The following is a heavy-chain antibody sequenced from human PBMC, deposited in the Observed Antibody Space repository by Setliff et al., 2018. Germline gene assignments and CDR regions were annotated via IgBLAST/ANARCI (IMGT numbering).Heavy chain of an antibody. V-gene: IGHV3-9*03. J-gene: IGHJ4*02. CDR3: AKGYCSSTSCYVDY. CDR1: GFTFDDYA. D-gene: IGHD2-2*01. CDR2: ISWNSGIV. Sequence: GGSLRLSCAASGFTFDDYAMHWVRQAPGKGLEWVSGISWNSGIVAYADSVKGRFTISRDNAKNSLYLQMSSLRAEDMALYYCAKGYCSSTSCYVDYWGQGTLVTVS.